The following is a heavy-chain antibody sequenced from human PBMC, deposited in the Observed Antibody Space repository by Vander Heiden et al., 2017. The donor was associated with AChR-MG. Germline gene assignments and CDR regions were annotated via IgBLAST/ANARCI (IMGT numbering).Heavy chain of an antibody. CDR3: ARGSSGWFFGFDY. CDR2: IYHSGST. Sequence: QVQLQESGPGLVKPSETLSLTCAVSGYSISSGYYWGWIRQPPGKGLEWIGSIYHSGSTYYNPSLKSRVTISIDTSKNQFSLKLSSVTAADTAVYYCARGSSGWFFGFDYWGQGTLVTVSS. J-gene: IGHJ4*02. D-gene: IGHD6-19*01. CDR1: GYSISSGYY. V-gene: IGHV4-38-2*01.